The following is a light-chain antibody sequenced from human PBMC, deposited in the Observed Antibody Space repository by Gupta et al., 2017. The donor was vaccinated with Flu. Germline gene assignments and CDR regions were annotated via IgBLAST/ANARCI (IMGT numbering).Light chain of an antibody. CDR3: SSFAGNNNVGVV. CDR2: EGT. J-gene: IGLJ2*01. V-gene: IGLV2-8*01. CDR1: SSYIGSYNF. Sequence: VTICCTGTSSYIGSYNFVCWYQHYPGKAAKVIIYEGTELPSGLPDLFSGSKSANMASLTVAWLQAEDEAACYRSSFAGNNNVGVVCGGGTTVTV.